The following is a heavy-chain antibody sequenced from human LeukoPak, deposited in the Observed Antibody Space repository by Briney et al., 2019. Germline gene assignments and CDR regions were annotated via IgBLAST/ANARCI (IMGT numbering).Heavy chain of an antibody. J-gene: IGHJ4*02. V-gene: IGHV1-69*13. CDR3: ARVSGSYSIPDY. Sequence: SVKVSCKASVGTFSSYAISWVRQAHGQGLEWMGGIIPIFGTANYAQKFQGRVTITADESTSTAYMELSSLRSEDTAVYYCARVSGSYSIPDYWGQGTLVTVSS. D-gene: IGHD1-26*01. CDR1: VGTFSSYA. CDR2: IIPIFGTA.